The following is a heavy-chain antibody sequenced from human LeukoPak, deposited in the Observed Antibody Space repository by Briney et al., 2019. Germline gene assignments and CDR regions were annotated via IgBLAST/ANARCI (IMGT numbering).Heavy chain of an antibody. D-gene: IGHD2-2*01. V-gene: IGHV4-34*01. CDR2: INHSGST. CDR3: ARGLVVPAATRCWYFDL. CDR1: GASFSDYY. Sequence: PSETLSLTCAVYGASFSDYYWSWIRQPPGKGLEWIGEINHSGSTNYNPSLKSRVTVSVDTSKNQFSLKLNSVTAADTAVYYCARGLVVPAATRCWYFDLWGRGTLVTVSS. J-gene: IGHJ2*01.